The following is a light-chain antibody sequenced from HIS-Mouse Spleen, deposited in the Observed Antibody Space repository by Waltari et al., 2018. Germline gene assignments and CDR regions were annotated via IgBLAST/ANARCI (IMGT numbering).Light chain of an antibody. V-gene: IGLV3-1*01. CDR3: QAWDSSYSV. J-gene: IGLJ2*01. CDR1: KLGDKY. Sequence: SYELPQPPSVSVSPGQTASITCPGDKLGDKYACWYQQKPGQSPVLVIYQDSKRPSGIPERFSGSNSGNTATLTISGTQAMDEADYYCQAWDSSYSVFGGGTKLTVL. CDR2: QDS.